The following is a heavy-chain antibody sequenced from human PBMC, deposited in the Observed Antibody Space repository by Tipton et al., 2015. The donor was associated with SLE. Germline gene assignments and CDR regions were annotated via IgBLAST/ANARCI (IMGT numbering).Heavy chain of an antibody. J-gene: IGHJ6*02. CDR1: GFTFSDYY. D-gene: IGHD3-3*01. Sequence: SLRLSCAASGFTFSDYYMSWIRQAPGKGLEWVSYITGSDSTIYYADSVKGRFTVSRDNAKNSLYLQMNSLRAEDTAVYYCARHYDFWSALWVWGQVTTVTVSS. CDR2: ITGSDSTI. V-gene: IGHV3-11*04. CDR3: ARHYDFWSALWV.